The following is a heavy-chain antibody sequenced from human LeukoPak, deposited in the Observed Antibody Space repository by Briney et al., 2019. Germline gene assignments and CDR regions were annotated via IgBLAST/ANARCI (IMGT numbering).Heavy chain of an antibody. V-gene: IGHV3-21*01. CDR3: ARDHGINS. J-gene: IGHJ5*02. CDR2: ISGSSRYI. Sequence: PGGSLRLSCAASAFTFSSYSMNCVRQAPGQGLEWVSSISGSSRYIYYADSVKGRFTISRDNAKNSLYLQMNSLRAEDTAVYYCARDHGINSWGQGTLVTVSS. D-gene: IGHD3-3*02. CDR1: AFTFSSYS.